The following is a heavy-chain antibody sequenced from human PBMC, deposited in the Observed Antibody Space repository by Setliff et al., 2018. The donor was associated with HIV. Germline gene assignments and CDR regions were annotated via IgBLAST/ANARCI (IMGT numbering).Heavy chain of an antibody. CDR1: GGSFSDNY. CDR2: INHRGRT. J-gene: IGHJ6*03. D-gene: IGHD2-2*01. Sequence: SETLSLTCAVYGGSFSDNYWSWIRQPPGKGLEWIGEINHRGRTNYSPSLRSRVTISIDTSKNQFSLKLKSVTAADTAVYYCARVSSTYWYSIPRDYYYYMDVWGEGTTVTVSS. CDR3: ARVSSTYWYSIPRDYYYYMDV. V-gene: IGHV4-34*01.